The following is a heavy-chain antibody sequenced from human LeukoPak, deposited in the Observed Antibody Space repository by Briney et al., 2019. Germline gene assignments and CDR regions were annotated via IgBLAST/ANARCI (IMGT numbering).Heavy chain of an antibody. CDR2: MYSGGST. CDR3: ARSYSNHLFGMDV. D-gene: IGHD4-11*01. CDR1: GFTVSSYY. Sequence: PGGSLRLSCAASGFTVSSYYMTWVRQAPGKGLELVSVMYSGGSTYYADSVKGRVAISRDNSQNTVFLQMNSVRVEDTAVYYCARSYSNHLFGMDVWGQGTAVTVSS. J-gene: IGHJ6*02. V-gene: IGHV3-66*01.